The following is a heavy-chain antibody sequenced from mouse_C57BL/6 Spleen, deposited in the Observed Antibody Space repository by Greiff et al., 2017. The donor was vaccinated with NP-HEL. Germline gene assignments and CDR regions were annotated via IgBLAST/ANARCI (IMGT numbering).Heavy chain of an antibody. V-gene: IGHV1-26*01. J-gene: IGHJ3*01. CDR2: ITPNNGGT. CDR1: GYTFTDYY. CDR3: ASLYYDYEGFAY. D-gene: IGHD2-4*01. Sequence: EVQLQQSGPELVKPGASVKISCKASGYTFTDYYMNWVKQSHGKSLEWLGDITPNNGGTSYNQKFKCMATLTVDNSSSTSYMELRSLTSEDSAVYYCASLYYDYEGFAYWGQGTLVTVSA.